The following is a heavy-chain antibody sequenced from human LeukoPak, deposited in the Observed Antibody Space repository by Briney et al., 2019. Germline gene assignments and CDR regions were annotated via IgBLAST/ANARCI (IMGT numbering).Heavy chain of an antibody. CDR2: INHSGRT. CDR1: GGPLSGYN. CDR3: ARAYYYDSTGYFEDEY. J-gene: IGHJ4*02. Sequence: SETLSLTCAVYGGPLSGYNWFWIRQPPGKGLEWIGKINHSGRTNYNPSLKSRVTISIDKSENRFSVKLTSVTAADSAVYFCARAYYYDSTGYFEDEYWGQGTLVAVSP. V-gene: IGHV4-34*01. D-gene: IGHD3-22*01.